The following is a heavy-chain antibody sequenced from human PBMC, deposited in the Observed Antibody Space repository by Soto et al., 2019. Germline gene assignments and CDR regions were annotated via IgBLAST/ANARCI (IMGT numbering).Heavy chain of an antibody. CDR2: ISYDGSNK. V-gene: IGHV3-30*18. Sequence: QVQLVESGGGVVQPGRSLRLSCAASGFTFSSYGMYWVRQAPGKGLEWVAVISYDGSNKYYADSVKGRFTISRDNSKNTLYLQMNSLRAEDTAVYYCAKGSQWLVLGVASDWFDPWGQGTLVTVSS. D-gene: IGHD6-19*01. CDR3: AKGSQWLVLGVASDWFDP. J-gene: IGHJ5*02. CDR1: GFTFSSYG.